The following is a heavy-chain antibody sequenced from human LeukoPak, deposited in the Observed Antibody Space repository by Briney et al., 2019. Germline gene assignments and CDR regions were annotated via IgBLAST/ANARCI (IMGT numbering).Heavy chain of an antibody. Sequence: SGPTLVKPTQTLTLTCTFSGFSLSTTGVGVGWIRQPPGRALEWLAVTYWNNDKSYSPSLKSRLTITKDTSKNQVVLIMTNMDPVDTATYYCAHKGRGSGSYTMWGQGTLVTVSS. V-gene: IGHV2-5*01. CDR2: TYWNNDK. J-gene: IGHJ4*02. CDR1: GFSLSTTGVG. CDR3: AHKGRGSGSYTM. D-gene: IGHD3-10*01.